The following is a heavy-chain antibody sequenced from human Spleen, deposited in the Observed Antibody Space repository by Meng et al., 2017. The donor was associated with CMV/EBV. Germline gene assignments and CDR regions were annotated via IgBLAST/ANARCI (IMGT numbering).Heavy chain of an antibody. Sequence: GGSLRLSCAASGFTFSSYAMHWVRQAPGKGLEYVSGISGNGGSTYYADSVKDRFTISRDDSKNTLYLRMGSLRPEDTAVYYCARDLGYCFSSSCRYGPISYYYYGLDVWGQGTTVTVSS. CDR2: ISGNGGST. D-gene: IGHD2-2*03. CDR3: ARDLGYCFSSSCRYGPISYYYYGLDV. CDR1: GFTFSSYA. J-gene: IGHJ6*02. V-gene: IGHV3-64*02.